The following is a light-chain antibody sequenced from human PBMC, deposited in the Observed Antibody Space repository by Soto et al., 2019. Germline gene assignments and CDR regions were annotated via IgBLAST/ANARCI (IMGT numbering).Light chain of an antibody. CDR1: SSDVGAYNY. CDR3: NSYTSTSARV. V-gene: IGLV2-14*01. J-gene: IGLJ3*02. CDR2: EVT. Sequence: QSALTQPASVSGSPGQSITISCTGTSSDVGAYNYVSWYQQYPGKAPKLIIYEVTNRPSGVSNRFSGSKSANTASLTISGIQAEDEADYYCNSYTSTSARVFGGGTKLTVL.